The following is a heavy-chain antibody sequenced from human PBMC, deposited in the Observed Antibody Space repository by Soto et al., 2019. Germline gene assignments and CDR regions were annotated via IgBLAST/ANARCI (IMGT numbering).Heavy chain of an antibody. CDR3: ARRGYEYESSGYYPLFDY. D-gene: IGHD3-22*01. Sequence: PGGSLRLSCAASGLTVSRNYMSWVRQAPGTGLEWVSLIYGGDDTYYADSVKGRFTISRDNSKNTLYLQMNNLRVEDTAVYYCARRGYEYESSGYYPLFDYWGQGIMVTVYS. CDR2: IYGGDDT. J-gene: IGHJ4*02. CDR1: GLTVSRNY. V-gene: IGHV3-53*01.